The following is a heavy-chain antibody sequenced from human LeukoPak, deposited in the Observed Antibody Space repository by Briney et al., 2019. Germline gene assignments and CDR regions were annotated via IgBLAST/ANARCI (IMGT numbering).Heavy chain of an antibody. CDR2: IYYSGST. J-gene: IGHJ6*02. CDR3: AREGGYSSGWYPSSMDV. V-gene: IGHV4-39*07. Sequence: SETLSLTCTVSGRILSSSDYYWGWIRQPPGKGLEWIGSIYYSGSTYYNPSLKSRVTISVDTSKNQFSLKLSSVTAADTAVYYCAREGGYSSGWYPSSMDVWGQGTTVTVSS. D-gene: IGHD6-19*01. CDR1: GRILSSSDYY.